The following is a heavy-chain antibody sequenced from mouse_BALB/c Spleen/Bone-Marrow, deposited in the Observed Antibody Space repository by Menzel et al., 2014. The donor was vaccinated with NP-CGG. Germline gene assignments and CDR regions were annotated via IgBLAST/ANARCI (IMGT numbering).Heavy chain of an antibody. CDR3: AKNYYYGYVAY. Sequence: EVQGVESGGGLVQPGGSLKLSCAASGFDFSRYWMTWVRQAPGKGLEWIGEINPDSSTINYTPSLKDKFIISRDNAKNTLYLQMSKVRSEDTALYCCAKNYYYGYVAYWGQGTLVTVSA. CDR1: GFDFSRYW. CDR2: INPDSSTI. D-gene: IGHD1-2*01. V-gene: IGHV4-1*02. J-gene: IGHJ3*01.